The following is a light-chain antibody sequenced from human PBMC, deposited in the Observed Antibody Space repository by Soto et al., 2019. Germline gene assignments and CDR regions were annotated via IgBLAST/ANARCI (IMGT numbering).Light chain of an antibody. V-gene: IGKV3-15*01. CDR2: AAS. J-gene: IGKJ1*01. CDR1: LGISIT. Sequence: IVVTQSPATLSVSPGERVTLSCRASLGISITLAWYQQKPGQPPRLLIYAASTRATDVPARFSGGGSETEFTLTISSLQSEDFAAYFCQQYNIWPLWTFGQGTKVAIK. CDR3: QQYNIWPLWT.